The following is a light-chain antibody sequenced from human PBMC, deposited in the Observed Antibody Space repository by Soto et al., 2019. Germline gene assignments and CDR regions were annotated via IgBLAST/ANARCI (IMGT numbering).Light chain of an antibody. V-gene: IGLV2-14*01. J-gene: IGLJ1*01. CDR2: DVS. Sequence: QSALTQPASVSGSPGQSITISCTGTSSDVGGYNYVSWYQQHPGKAPKLMIYDVSNRPSGVSNRFSGSKSGNTASLTISGLQAEDEADDYCSAYTRSSFYVVGTGTKLTVL. CDR1: SSDVGGYNY. CDR3: SAYTRSSFYV.